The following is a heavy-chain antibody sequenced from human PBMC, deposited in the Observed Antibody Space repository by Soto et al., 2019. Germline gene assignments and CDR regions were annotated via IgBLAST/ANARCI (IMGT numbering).Heavy chain of an antibody. CDR3: AREGSLYVDSVSDCWDY. J-gene: IGHJ4*02. CDR1: GFTFSSYS. V-gene: IGHV3-21*02. D-gene: IGHD4-17*01. Sequence: EVQLVESGGGLVKPGGSLRLSCAASGFTFSSYSMNWVRQAPGKCLEWVSSISTTSSFIYSADSVKGRFTISRDNAKNSLYLQMNSLRAEDTAVYYCAREGSLYVDSVSDCWDYWGQGTLVTVSS. CDR2: ISTTSSFI.